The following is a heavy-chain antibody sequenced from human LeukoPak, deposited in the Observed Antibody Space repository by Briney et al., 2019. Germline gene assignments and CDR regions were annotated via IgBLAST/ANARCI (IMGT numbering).Heavy chain of an antibody. V-gene: IGHV1-69*06. CDR1: GGTFSSYA. Sequence: GASVKVSCKASGGTFSSYAISWVRQAPGQGLEWMGGIIPIFGTANYAQKFQGRVTITADKSTSTAYMELSSLRSEDTAVYYCARGDYAAGYYYYYMDVWGKGTTVTVSS. CDR2: IIPIFGTA. CDR3: ARGDYAAGYYYYYMDV. D-gene: IGHD4/OR15-4a*01. J-gene: IGHJ6*03.